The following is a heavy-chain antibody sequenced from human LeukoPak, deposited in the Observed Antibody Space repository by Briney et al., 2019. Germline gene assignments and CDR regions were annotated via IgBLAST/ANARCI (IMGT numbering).Heavy chain of an antibody. J-gene: IGHJ5*02. V-gene: IGHV4-30-4*01. CDR1: GGSITSGDYY. CDR3: ARPYYYDSRIDP. CDR2: MYYSGST. D-gene: IGHD3-22*01. Sequence: PSQTLSLTCTVSGGSITSGDYYWSWIRQPPGKGLEWIAYMYYSGSTYYNPSLKSRVAMSADTSKNQLSLKLSSVTAADTAVYYCARPYYYDSRIDPWGQGILVTVSS.